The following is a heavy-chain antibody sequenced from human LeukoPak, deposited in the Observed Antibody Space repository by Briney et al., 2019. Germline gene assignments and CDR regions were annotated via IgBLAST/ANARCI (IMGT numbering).Heavy chain of an antibody. CDR3: ARDKRGIYYGSGSYYFDY. CDR2: IYYSGST. J-gene: IGHJ4*02. V-gene: IGHV4-31*03. CDR1: GGSISSGGYY. Sequence: SETLSLTCTVSGGSISSGGYYWRWIRRHPGKGLEWIGYIYYSGSTYYNPSLKSRVTISVDTSKNQFSLKLSSVTAADTAVYYCARDKRGIYYGSGSYYFDYWGQGTLVTVSS. D-gene: IGHD3-10*01.